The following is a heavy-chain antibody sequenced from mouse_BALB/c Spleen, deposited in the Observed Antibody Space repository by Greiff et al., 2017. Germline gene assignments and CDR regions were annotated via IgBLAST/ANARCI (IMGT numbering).Heavy chain of an antibody. CDR1: GYSITSYYA. V-gene: IGHV3-2*02. D-gene: IGHD2-3*01. CDR3: ARYWAGYSAWFAY. CDR2: ISYSGST. Sequence: VQLKESGPGLVKPSQSLSLTCTVTGYSITSYYAWNWIRQFPGNKLEWMGYISYSGSTSYNPSLKSRISITRDTSKNQFFLQLNSVTTEDTATYYCARYWAGYSAWFAYWGQGTLVTVSA. J-gene: IGHJ3*01.